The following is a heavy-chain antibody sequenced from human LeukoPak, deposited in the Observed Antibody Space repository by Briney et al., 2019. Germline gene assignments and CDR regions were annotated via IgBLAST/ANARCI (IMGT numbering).Heavy chain of an antibody. V-gene: IGHV3-7*01. CDR2: INQDGSET. Sequence: GGSLRLSCAASGFTFSTYYMGWVRQSPGKGLEWVASINQDGSETYYVDSVKGRFTISRDNAKNSLYLQMNSLRAEDTAVYYCARDTPYQGRSIAAAGRSFDYWGQGTLVTVSS. J-gene: IGHJ4*02. CDR1: GFTFSTYY. D-gene: IGHD6-13*01. CDR3: ARDTPYQGRSIAAAGRSFDY.